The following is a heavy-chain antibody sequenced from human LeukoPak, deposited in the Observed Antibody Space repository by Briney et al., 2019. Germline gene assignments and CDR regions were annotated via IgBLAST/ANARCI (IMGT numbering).Heavy chain of an antibody. J-gene: IGHJ4*02. V-gene: IGHV3-21*01. D-gene: IGHD3-22*01. CDR2: ISSSSSYI. Sequence: PGGPLRLSCAASGFTFSSYSMDWVRQAPGKGLEWVSSISSSSSYIYYADSVKGRFTISRDNPKNSLYLQMNSLRAEDTAVYYCASLQWLYNFDYWGQGTLVTVSS. CDR3: ASLQWLYNFDY. CDR1: GFTFSSYS.